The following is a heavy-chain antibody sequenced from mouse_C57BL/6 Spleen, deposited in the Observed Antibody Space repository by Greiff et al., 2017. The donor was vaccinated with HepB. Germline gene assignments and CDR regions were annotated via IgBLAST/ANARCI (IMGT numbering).Heavy chain of an antibody. D-gene: IGHD2-4*01. CDR2: IYPGDGDT. J-gene: IGHJ3*01. V-gene: IGHV1-82*01. CDR1: GYAFSSSW. Sequence: QVQLKESGPELVKPGASVKISCKASGYAFSSSWMNWVKQRPEKGLEWIGRIYPGDGDTNYNGKFKGKATLTADKSSSTAYMQLSSLTSEDSAVYFCARSDYDYDGAWFAYWGQGTLVTVSA. CDR3: ARSDYDYDGAWFAY.